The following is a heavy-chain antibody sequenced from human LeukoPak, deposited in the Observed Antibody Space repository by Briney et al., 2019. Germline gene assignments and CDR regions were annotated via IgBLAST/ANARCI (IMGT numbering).Heavy chain of an antibody. J-gene: IGHJ4*02. V-gene: IGHV3-53*01. D-gene: IGHD2-2*01. CDR1: GFTVSSNY. CDR2: IYSSGGT. CDR3: ARGQYQLLPDY. Sequence: GGSLRLSCAASGFTVSSNYMSWVRQAPGKGLEWVSVIYSSGGTYYADSVKGRFTISRDNSKNTLYLQMNSLRAEDTAVYFCARGQYQLLPDYWGQGTLVTVSS.